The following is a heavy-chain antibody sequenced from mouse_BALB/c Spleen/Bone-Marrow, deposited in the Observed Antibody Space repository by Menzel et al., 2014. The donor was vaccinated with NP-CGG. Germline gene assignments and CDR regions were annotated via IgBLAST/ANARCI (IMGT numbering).Heavy chain of an antibody. CDR1: GFTFSSFG. D-gene: IGHD4-1*01. Sequence: EAKLVESGGGLEQPGGSRNLSCAASGFTFSSFGMHWVRQAPEKGLGWVAYISSGSTVIFYADTVKGRFTISRDNPKNTLFLQMTSLRSEDTAMYYCARGGNWDDLDFWGAGTTVTVSS. CDR2: ISSGSTVI. J-gene: IGHJ1*01. V-gene: IGHV5-17*02. CDR3: ARGGNWDDLDF.